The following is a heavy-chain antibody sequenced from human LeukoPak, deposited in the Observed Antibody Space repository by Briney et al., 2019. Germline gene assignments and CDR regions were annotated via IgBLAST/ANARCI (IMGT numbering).Heavy chain of an antibody. CDR3: ARFDQLPTPGDYYYGMDV. V-gene: IGHV5-51*01. CDR1: GYSFTSYW. J-gene: IGHJ6*02. Sequence: PGESLKISCKGSGYSFTSYWIGWVRQMPGKGLEWMGIIYPGDSDTRYSPSFQGQVTISADKSISTAYLQWSSLKASDTAMYYCARFDQLPTPGDYYYGMDVWGQGTTVTVSS. D-gene: IGHD2-2*01. CDR2: IYPGDSDT.